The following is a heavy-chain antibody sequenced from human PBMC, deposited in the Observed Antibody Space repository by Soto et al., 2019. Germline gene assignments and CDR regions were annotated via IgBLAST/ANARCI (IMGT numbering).Heavy chain of an antibody. Sequence: SETLSLTCTVSGGSIRSGVSYWSWIRQPPGKGLEWIGYIYYSGSTDYNPSLKSRVTISLDTSKNQFSLKLSSVTAADTAVYYCASGANYVDSWGQGTLVTVSS. D-gene: IGHD1-26*01. CDR1: GGSIRSGVSY. V-gene: IGHV4-31*03. CDR3: ASGANYVDS. CDR2: IYYSGST. J-gene: IGHJ4*02.